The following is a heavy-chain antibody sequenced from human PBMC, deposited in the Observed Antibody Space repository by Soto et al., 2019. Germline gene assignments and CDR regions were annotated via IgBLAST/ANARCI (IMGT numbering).Heavy chain of an antibody. CDR1: GFTFSTYA. V-gene: IGHV3-23*01. Sequence: GGSLRLSCAASGFTFSTYAMSWVRQAPGKGLEWVSGISGSGGSTYHADSVKGRITISRDNSKNTLYLHMNSLRAEDTALYYCAKDKDRVPSNGMDVWGQGTTVTVSS. J-gene: IGHJ6*02. CDR2: ISGSGGST. CDR3: AKDKDRVPSNGMDV.